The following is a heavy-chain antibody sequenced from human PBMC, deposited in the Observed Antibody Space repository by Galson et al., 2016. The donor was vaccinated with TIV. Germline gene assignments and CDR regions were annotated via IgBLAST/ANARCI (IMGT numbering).Heavy chain of an antibody. CDR3: ARGLRGTSPDANNWFDP. V-gene: IGHV4-30-4*01. D-gene: IGHD3-16*01. CDR2: IYYSGAT. J-gene: IGHJ5*02. Sequence: LSLTCSDSGGSITSSDYYWSWIRQPPGKGLEWIGHIYYSGATYYNPSLKSRVSISVDTSKKELSLKVTSVTAADTAVYYCARGLRGTSPDANNWFDPWGQGTLVTVSS. CDR1: GGSITSSDYY.